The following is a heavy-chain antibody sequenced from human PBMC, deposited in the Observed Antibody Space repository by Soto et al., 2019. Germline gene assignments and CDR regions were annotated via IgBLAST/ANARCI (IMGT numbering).Heavy chain of an antibody. CDR2: IYWDDDK. V-gene: IGHV2-5*02. CDR3: AHSDVDKNDAFDM. CDR1: ITTGVG. D-gene: IGHD3-16*01. J-gene: IGHJ3*02. Sequence: ITTGVGVNWIRQPPGKALEWLAIIYWDDDKRYSPSLRSRLSISKDPSKDEVVLTMTNMGPVDTGTYYCAHSDVDKNDAFDMWGQGTVVTVSS.